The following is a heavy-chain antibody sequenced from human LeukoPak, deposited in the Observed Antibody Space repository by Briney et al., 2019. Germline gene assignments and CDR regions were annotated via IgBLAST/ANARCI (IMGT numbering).Heavy chain of an antibody. CDR1: GYTFTGYY. V-gene: IGHV1-2*02. D-gene: IGHD6-19*01. CDR2: INPNSGDT. CDR3: ARFGLGKHIEVAGIPFDI. Sequence: ASVKVSCKASGYTFTGYYMHWVRQAPGQGFEWMGWINPNSGDTNSAQKFQGRVTMTTDTSTSTAYMELRSLRSDDTAVYYCARFGLGKHIEVAGIPFDIWGQGTMVTVSS. J-gene: IGHJ3*02.